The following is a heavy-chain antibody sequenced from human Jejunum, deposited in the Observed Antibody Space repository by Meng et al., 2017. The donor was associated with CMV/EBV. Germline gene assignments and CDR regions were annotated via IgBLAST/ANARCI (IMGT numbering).Heavy chain of an antibody. Sequence: YGGSFSRYYWNWIRQPPGKGLEWIGELNHSGSTNYHSSLKSRVSISMDTSKNQISLKLTSVTAADTAVYYCARWSGSGNYPFADYWGQGTLVTVSS. V-gene: IGHV4-34*01. CDR3: ARWSGSGNYPFADY. D-gene: IGHD3-10*01. CDR1: GGSFSRYY. J-gene: IGHJ4*02. CDR2: LNHSGST.